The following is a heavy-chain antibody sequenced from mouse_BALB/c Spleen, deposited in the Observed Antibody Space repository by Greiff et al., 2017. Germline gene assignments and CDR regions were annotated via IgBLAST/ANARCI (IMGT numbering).Heavy chain of an antibody. CDR1: GFAFSSYD. CDR2: ISSGGGST. J-gene: IGHJ4*01. V-gene: IGHV5-12-1*01. CDR3: ARQGGIYAMDY. Sequence: EVKLMESGGGLVKPGGSLKLSCAASGFAFSSYDMSWVRQTPEKRLEWVAYISSGGGSTYYPDTVKGRFTISRDNAKNTLYLQMSSLKSEDTAMYYCARQGGIYAMDYWGQGTSVTVSS.